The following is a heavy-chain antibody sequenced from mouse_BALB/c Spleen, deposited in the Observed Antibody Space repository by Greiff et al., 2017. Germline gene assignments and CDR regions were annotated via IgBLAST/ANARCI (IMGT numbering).Heavy chain of an antibody. V-gene: IGHV1S81*02. J-gene: IGHJ3*01. D-gene: IGHD2-14*01. CDR1: GYTFTSYW. CDR3: ARAGYDAWFAY. CDR2: INPSNGRT. Sequence: QVHVKQSGAELVKPGASVKLSCKASGYTFTSYWMHWVKQRPGQGLEWIGEINPSNGRTNYNEKFKSKATLTVDKSSSTAYMQLSSLTSEDSAVYYCARAGYDAWFAYWGQGTLVTVSA.